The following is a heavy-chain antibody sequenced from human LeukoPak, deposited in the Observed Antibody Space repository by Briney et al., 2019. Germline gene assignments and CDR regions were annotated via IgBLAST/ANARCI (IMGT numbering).Heavy chain of an antibody. V-gene: IGHV1-69*04. D-gene: IGHD1-1*01. CDR1: GYTFTSYD. Sequence: SVKVSCKASGYTFTSYDINWVRQATGQGLEWMGRIIPILGIANYAQKFQGRVTITAEKSTSTAYMELSSLRSEDTAVYYCARNEAGGAFDIWGQGTMVTVSS. CDR2: IIPILGIA. J-gene: IGHJ3*02. CDR3: ARNEAGGAFDI.